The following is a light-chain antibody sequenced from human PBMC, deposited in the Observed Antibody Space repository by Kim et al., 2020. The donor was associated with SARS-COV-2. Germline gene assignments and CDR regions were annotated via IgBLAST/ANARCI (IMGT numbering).Light chain of an antibody. CDR1: QSISTN. V-gene: IGKV3-15*01. J-gene: IGKJ2*01. Sequence: EIVMTQSPATLSVSPGERATLSCRASQSISTNLAWYQQKPGQAPRLLIYGASTRATGIPARFSGGGSGTEFTLTISSLQSEDFAVYYCQQYHNWPPYTFGQGTKLEI. CDR3: QQYHNWPPYT. CDR2: GAS.